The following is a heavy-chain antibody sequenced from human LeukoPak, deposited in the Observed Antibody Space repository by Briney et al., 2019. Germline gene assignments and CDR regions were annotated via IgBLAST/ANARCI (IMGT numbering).Heavy chain of an antibody. CDR2: IYTSRST. V-gene: IGHV4-4*07. CDR3: ARDTYNYGSSAYYFDY. Sequence: PSETLSLTCTVSGVSISSYSWSWIRQPAGKGLDWIGRIYTSRSTNYNPSLKSRVTMSVDTSKNQFSLKLSSVTAADTAVYYCARDTYNYGSSAYYFDYWGQGTLVTVSS. J-gene: IGHJ4*02. CDR1: GVSISSYS. D-gene: IGHD5-18*01.